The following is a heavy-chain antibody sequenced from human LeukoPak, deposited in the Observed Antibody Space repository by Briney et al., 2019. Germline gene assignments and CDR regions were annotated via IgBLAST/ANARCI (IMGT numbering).Heavy chain of an antibody. CDR2: VSGSGASI. CDR3: ARVYGSSNYYYDRYYYYMDV. D-gene: IGHD3-22*01. V-gene: IGHV3-23*01. Sequence: PGGSLRLSCATSGFYFESYAMSWVRQAPGKGREWVSGVSGSGASIYYADSVKGRFTISRDSSKNTLYLQLNSLRVEDTAVYYCARVYGSSNYYYDRYYYYMDVWGRGTTVTVSS. J-gene: IGHJ6*03. CDR1: GFYFESYA.